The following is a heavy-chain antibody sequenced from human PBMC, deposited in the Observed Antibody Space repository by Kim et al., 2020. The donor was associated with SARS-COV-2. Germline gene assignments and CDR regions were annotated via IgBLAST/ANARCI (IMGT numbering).Heavy chain of an antibody. J-gene: IGHJ2*01. CDR2: IGTAGDT. CDR1: GFTFSSYD. D-gene: IGHD3-10*01. Sequence: GGSLRLSCAASGFTFSSYDMHWVRQATGKGLEWVSAIGTAGDTYYPGSVKGRFTISRENAKNSLYLQMNSLRAGDTAVYYCAREVIHTYRKYWYFDLWGRGTLVTVSS. CDR3: AREVIHTYRKYWYFDL. V-gene: IGHV3-13*04.